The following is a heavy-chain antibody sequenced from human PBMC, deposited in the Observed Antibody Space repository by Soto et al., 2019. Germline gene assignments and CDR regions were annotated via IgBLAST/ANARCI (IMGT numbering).Heavy chain of an antibody. CDR3: ARDGADYLQLKYYFDY. J-gene: IGHJ4*02. D-gene: IGHD4-17*01. V-gene: IGHV3-33*01. CDR2: IWYDASNK. Sequence: QVQLVESGGGVARPGRSLRLSCAASGFTFSSYGMHWVRQAPGKGLEWVAVIWYDASNKYYAASVKGRFTISRDNFKNTVYLQMNSLRSEDTAVYYCARDGADYLQLKYYFDYWGQGTLVTVSS. CDR1: GFTFSSYG.